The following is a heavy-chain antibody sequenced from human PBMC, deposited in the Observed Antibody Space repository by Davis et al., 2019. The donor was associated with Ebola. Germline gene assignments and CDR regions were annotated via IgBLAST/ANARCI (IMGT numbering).Heavy chain of an antibody. CDR3: ARDEVTPHYYYYGMDV. D-gene: IGHD2-21*02. CDR2: ISSSSSTI. J-gene: IGHJ6*02. Sequence: PGGSLRLSCAASGFTFSSYSMNWVRQAPGKGLEWVSYISSSSSTIYYADSVKGRFTISRDNAKNSLYLQMNSLRDEDTAVYYCARDEVTPHYYYYGMDVWGQGTTVTVSS. CDR1: GFTFSSYS. V-gene: IGHV3-48*02.